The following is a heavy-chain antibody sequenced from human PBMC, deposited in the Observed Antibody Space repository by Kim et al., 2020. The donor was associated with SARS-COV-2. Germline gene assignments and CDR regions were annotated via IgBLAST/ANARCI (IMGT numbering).Heavy chain of an antibody. CDR2: NT. J-gene: IGHJ4*02. CDR3: ARGGVVGVDY. D-gene: IGHD1-26*01. V-gene: IGHV1-3*01. Sequence: NTKYSQKCQGRVTIPRDTSASTAYMELSSLRSEETAVYYCARGGVVGVDYWGQGTLVTVSS.